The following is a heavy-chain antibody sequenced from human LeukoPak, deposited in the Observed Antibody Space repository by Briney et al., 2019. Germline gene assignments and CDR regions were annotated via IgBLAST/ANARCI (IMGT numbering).Heavy chain of an antibody. V-gene: IGHV4-4*02. CDR3: ARGIDWLRKGWFDP. CDR2: IYYSGST. D-gene: IGHD3-9*01. Sequence: SGTLSLTCAVSGGSISSSNWWSWVRQPPGKGLEWIGSIYYSGSTYYNPSLKSRVTILVDKSKNQFSLRLNSVTAADTAIYYCARGIDWLRKGWFDPWGQGTRVSVSS. J-gene: IGHJ5*02. CDR1: GGSISSSNW.